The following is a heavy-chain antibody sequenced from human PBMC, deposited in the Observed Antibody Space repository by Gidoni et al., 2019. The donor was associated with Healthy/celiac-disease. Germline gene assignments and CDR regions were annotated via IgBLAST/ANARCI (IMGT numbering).Heavy chain of an antibody. V-gene: IGHV3-48*02. J-gene: IGHJ6*02. CDR2: ISSSSSTI. D-gene: IGHD3-3*01. CDR3: ARAERLNDDFWSGYSTYYYYGMDV. Sequence: EVQLVESGGGLVQPGGSLRLSCAASGSTFSSYSMNWVRQAPGKGLEWVSYISSSSSTIYYADSVKGRFTISRDNAKNSLYLQMNSLGDEDTAVYYCARAERLNDDFWSGYSTYYYYGMDVWGQGTTVTVSS. CDR1: GSTFSSYS.